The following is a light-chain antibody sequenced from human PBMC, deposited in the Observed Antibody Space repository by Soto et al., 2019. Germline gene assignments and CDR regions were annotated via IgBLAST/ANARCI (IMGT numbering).Light chain of an antibody. CDR3: QQYYSYPRT. CDR1: QGISSY. CDR2: AAS. J-gene: IGKJ1*01. V-gene: IGKV1-8*01. Sequence: TGDRVTITCRASQGISSYLAWYQQKPGKAPKLLIYAASTLQSGVPSRFSGSGSGTDFTLTISCLQSEDFATYYCQQYYSYPRTFGQGTKVDNK.